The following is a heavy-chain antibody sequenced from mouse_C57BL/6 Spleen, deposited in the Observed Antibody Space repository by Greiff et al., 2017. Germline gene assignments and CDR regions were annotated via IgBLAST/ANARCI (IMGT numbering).Heavy chain of an antibody. CDR1: GYAFSSSW. J-gene: IGHJ3*01. D-gene: IGHD4-1*01. CDR2: IYPGDGDT. CDR3: AKLGPFAY. Sequence: VKLQESGPELVKPGASVKISCKASGYAFSSSWMNWVKQRPGKGLEWIGRIYPGDGDTNYNGKFKGKATLTADKSSSTAYMQLSSLTSEDSAVYFCAKLGPFAYWGQGTLVTVSA. V-gene: IGHV1-82*01.